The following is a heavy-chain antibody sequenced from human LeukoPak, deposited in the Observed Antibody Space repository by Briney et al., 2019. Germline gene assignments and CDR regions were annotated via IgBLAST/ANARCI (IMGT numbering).Heavy chain of an antibody. J-gene: IGHJ6*02. D-gene: IGHD2-2*01. Sequence: PGGSLRLSCAASGFTFSSYGMNWVRQAPGKGLEWVSSISSSSSYIYYADSVKGRFTISRDNAKNSLYLQMNSLRAEDTAVYYCARGAAVLVPAAIALPLYYYGMDVWGQGTTVTVSS. CDR3: ARGAAVLVPAAIALPLYYYGMDV. V-gene: IGHV3-21*01. CDR2: ISSSSSYI. CDR1: GFTFSSYG.